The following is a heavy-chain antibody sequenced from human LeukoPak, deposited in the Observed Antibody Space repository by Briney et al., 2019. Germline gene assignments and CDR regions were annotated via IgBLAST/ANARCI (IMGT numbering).Heavy chain of an antibody. J-gene: IGHJ4*02. V-gene: IGHV4-59*01. D-gene: IGHD4-17*01. CDR1: GGSISSYY. CDR2: IYYSGST. Sequence: SETLSLTCTVSGGSISSYYWSWIRQPPGKGLEWIGYIYYSGSTNYNPSLKSRVTISVDTSKNQFSLKLSSVTAADTAVYYCASRHYGDYSEFDYWGQGTLVTVSS. CDR3: ASRHYGDYSEFDY.